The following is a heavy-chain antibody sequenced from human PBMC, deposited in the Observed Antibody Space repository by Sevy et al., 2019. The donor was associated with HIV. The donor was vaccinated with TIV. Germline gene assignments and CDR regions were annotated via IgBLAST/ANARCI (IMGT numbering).Heavy chain of an antibody. CDR2: FNPDSGYT. J-gene: IGHJ4*02. D-gene: IGHD1-26*01. Sequence: ASVKVSCKAFGYTFTDYYIHWVRQAPGQGPAWMGWFNPDSGYTNYAQKFLGRVTMTRDTSISTAYMDLSRLGSDDTAVYYCAREAVGASSTHFDYWGQGTLVTVSS. CDR1: GYTFTDYY. CDR3: AREAVGASSTHFDY. V-gene: IGHV1-2*02.